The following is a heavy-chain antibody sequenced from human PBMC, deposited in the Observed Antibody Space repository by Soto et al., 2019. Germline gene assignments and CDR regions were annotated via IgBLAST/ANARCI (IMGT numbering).Heavy chain of an antibody. CDR1: GFTFSSYA. CDR2: ISGSGGST. J-gene: IGHJ4*02. Sequence: EVQLLESGGGLVQPGGSLRLSCAASGFTFSSYAMSWVRQAPGKGLEWVSAISGSGGSTYYADSVKGRFTISRDNSKNTLYLQMNSLRAEDTAVYYCAKVCWYSSSWSYYFDYWGQGTLVTVSS. CDR3: AKVCWYSSSWSYYFDY. D-gene: IGHD6-13*01. V-gene: IGHV3-23*01.